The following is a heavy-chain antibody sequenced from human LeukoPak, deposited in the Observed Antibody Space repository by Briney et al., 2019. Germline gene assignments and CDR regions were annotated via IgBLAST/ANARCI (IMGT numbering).Heavy chain of an antibody. CDR3: VRDQGGERWFDP. Sequence: PGGSLRLSCVASGFTFGSYAMNWVRQAPGKGLEWVSSISSGSSFIYYADSVKGRFTIARDNAKNSPYLQMNSLRPEDTAIYYCVRDQGGERWFDPWGQGTLVTVSS. V-gene: IGHV3-21*01. J-gene: IGHJ5*02. CDR1: GFTFGSYA. CDR2: ISSGSSFI. D-gene: IGHD3-16*01.